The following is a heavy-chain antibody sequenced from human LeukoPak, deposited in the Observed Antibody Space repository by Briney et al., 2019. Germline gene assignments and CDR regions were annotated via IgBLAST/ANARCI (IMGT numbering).Heavy chain of an antibody. D-gene: IGHD3-10*01. J-gene: IGHJ5*02. CDR2: INPNSGGT. CDR1: GYTFTGYY. Sequence: WASVKVSCKASGYTFTGYYMHWVRQAPGQGLEWMGWINPNSGGTNYAQKFQGRVTMTEDTSTDTAYMGLSSLRSEDTAVYYCATSKRGVLLWFGELFSRRWFDPWGQGTLVTVSS. CDR3: ATSKRGVLLWFGELFSRRWFDP. V-gene: IGHV1-2*02.